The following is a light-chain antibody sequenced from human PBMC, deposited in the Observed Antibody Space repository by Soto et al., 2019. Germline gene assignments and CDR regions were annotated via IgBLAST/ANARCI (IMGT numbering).Light chain of an antibody. V-gene: IGKV3-11*01. CDR2: DAS. CDR3: QVRDVWPS. J-gene: IGKJ1*01. CDR1: QSWRTS. Sequence: IVLTQSPVTLALSPGERAFLSGRAIQSWRTSLAWYQHKPGQAPRLFIYDASKRAPGIPARFSGSGSGTDFTLTISSLEPEDFAVYYCQVRDVWPSFGQGTKVEI.